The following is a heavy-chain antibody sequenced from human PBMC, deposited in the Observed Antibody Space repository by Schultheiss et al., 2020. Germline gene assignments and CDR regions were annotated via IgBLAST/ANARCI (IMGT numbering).Heavy chain of an antibody. D-gene: IGHD6-19*01. CDR3: ARVGYSSGWYLDY. V-gene: IGHV4-34*09. J-gene: IGHJ4*02. Sequence: SETLSLTCAVYGGSFSGYYWSWIRQPPGKGLEWIGRIYTSGSTYYNPSLKSRVTISVDTSKNQFSLKLSSVTAADTAVYYCARVGYSSGWYLDYWGQGTLVTVSS. CDR2: IYTSGST. CDR1: GGSFSGYY.